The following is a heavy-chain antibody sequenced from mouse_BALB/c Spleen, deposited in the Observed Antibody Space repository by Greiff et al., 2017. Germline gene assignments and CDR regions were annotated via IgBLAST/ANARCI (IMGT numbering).Heavy chain of an antibody. CDR1: GYAFTNYL. CDR3: ARFTTGAMDY. D-gene: IGHD1-1*01. Sequence: VQLQQSGAELVRPGTSVKVSCKASGYAFTNYLIEWVKQRPGQGLEWIGVINPGSGGTNYNEKFKGKATLTADKSSSTAYMQLSSLTSDDSAVYFCARFTTGAMDYWGQGTSVTVSS. J-gene: IGHJ4*01. V-gene: IGHV1-54*01. CDR2: INPGSGGT.